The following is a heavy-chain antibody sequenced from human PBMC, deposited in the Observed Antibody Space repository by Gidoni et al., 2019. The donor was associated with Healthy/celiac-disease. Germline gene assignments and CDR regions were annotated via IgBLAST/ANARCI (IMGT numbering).Heavy chain of an antibody. CDR3: ARLYDSSGYYLFDY. V-gene: IGHV1-69*01. Sequence: IPIFGTANYAQKFQGRVTITADESTSTAYMELSSLRSEDTAVYSCARLYDSSGYYLFDYWGQGTLVTVSS. CDR2: IPIFGTA. J-gene: IGHJ4*02. D-gene: IGHD3-22*01.